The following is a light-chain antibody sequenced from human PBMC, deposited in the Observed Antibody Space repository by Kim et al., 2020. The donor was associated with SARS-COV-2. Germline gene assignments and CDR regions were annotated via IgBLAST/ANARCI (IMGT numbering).Light chain of an antibody. Sequence: SYELTQPPSVSVSPGQTARITCSGDKLRDQYAFWYQQKPGQAPVLVMFQHDKRPSGISQRFSGSNSGNTAILTISGTRTIDEADYYCQAWDSSAAVFGGGTQLTVL. CDR1: KLRDQY. CDR2: QHD. V-gene: IGLV3-1*01. J-gene: IGLJ2*01. CDR3: QAWDSSAAV.